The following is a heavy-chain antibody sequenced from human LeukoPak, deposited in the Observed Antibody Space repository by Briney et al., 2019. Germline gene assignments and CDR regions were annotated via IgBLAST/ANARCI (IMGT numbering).Heavy chain of an antibody. V-gene: IGHV1-24*01. D-gene: IGHD3-22*01. J-gene: IGHJ3*02. Sequence: GASVKVSCKVSGYTLTELSMHWVRQAPGKGLEWTGGFDPEDGETIYAQKFQGRVTMTEDTSTDTAYMELSSLRSEDTAVYYCALTMITAGEGAFDIWGQGTMVTVSS. CDR3: ALTMITAGEGAFDI. CDR1: GYTLTELS. CDR2: FDPEDGET.